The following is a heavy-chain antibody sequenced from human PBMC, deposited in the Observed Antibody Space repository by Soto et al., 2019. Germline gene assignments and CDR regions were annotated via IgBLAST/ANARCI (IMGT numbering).Heavy chain of an antibody. CDR3: AGYYGMDV. CDR1: GFSFSNSW. V-gene: IGHV3-74*01. CDR2: INSDGSDT. J-gene: IGHJ6*02. Sequence: VQLVESGGGLVQPGGSLRLSCAVSGFSFSNSWMHWVRQAPGKGLVWVSRINSDGSDTTYADSVQGRFTISRDNAKNTLYLQMNSLRAEDTAVYYCAGYYGMDVWGQGTTVTVSS.